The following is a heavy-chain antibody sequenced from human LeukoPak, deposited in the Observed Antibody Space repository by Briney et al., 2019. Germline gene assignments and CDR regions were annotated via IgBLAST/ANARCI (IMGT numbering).Heavy chain of an antibody. CDR3: ARHEVAGSSSWYQMYFFDY. CDR2: IYYSGST. CDR1: GGSISSSSYY. Sequence: SETLSLTCAVSGGSISSSSYYWGCIRQPPGKGLECIGSIYYSGSTYYNPSLKSRVTISVDTSKNQFSLKPSSVTAADTAVYYCARHEVAGSSSWYQMYFFDYWGQGTLVTVSS. V-gene: IGHV4-39*01. D-gene: IGHD6-13*01. J-gene: IGHJ4*02.